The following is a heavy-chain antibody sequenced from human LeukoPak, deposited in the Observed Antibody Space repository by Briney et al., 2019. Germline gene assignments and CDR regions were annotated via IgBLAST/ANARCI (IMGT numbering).Heavy chain of an antibody. CDR2: TYSSGTT. Sequence: GGSLRLSCAASGFTVSSNYMSWVRQAPGKGLEYISVTYSSGTTYYADSVRDRFTISRDNSRNTLYLQMNSLRPEDAAVYYCAREPTYSSSLDYWGQGTLVTVSS. V-gene: IGHV3-53*01. CDR1: GFTVSSNY. CDR3: AREPTYSSSLDY. D-gene: IGHD6-6*01. J-gene: IGHJ4*02.